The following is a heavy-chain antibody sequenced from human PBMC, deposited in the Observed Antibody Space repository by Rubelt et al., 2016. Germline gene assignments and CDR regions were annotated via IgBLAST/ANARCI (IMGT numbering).Heavy chain of an antibody. CDR3: ARLSRFGWYFDL. D-gene: IGHD3-16*01. J-gene: IGHJ2*01. CDR2: IIPILGIA. V-gene: IGHV1-69*10. Sequence: MGGIIPILGIANYAQKFQGRVTITADKSTSTAYMELSSLRSEDTAVYYCARLSRFGWYFDLWGRGTLVTVSS.